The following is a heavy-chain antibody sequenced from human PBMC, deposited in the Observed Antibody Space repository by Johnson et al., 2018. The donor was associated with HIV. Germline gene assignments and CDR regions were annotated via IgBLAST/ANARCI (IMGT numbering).Heavy chain of an antibody. CDR2: VKSKTDGGTT. CDR3: ARGFLTGTPSDAFDI. V-gene: IGHV3-15*01. Sequence: EQLVESGGGLVKPGGSPRLSCAASGFTFSNAWMNWVRQAPGKGLEWVGRVKSKTDGGTTDYAAPVKGRFTISRDDSKNTLYLQMNSLRAEDTAVYYCARGFLTGTPSDAFDIWGQGTMVTVSS. J-gene: IGHJ3*02. D-gene: IGHD1-1*01. CDR1: GFTFSNAW.